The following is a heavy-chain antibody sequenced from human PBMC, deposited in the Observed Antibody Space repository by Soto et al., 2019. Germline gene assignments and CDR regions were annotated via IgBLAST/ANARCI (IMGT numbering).Heavy chain of an antibody. J-gene: IGHJ4*02. D-gene: IGHD2-21*02. CDR1: GYTFTSYA. CDR2: INDGNGNT. CDR3: ARSIVVVTALDY. Sequence: QVQLVQSGAEEKKPGASVKVSCKASGYTFTSYAMHWVRQAPGQGLEWMGWINDGNGNTKYSQKFQGRVTITRDTSASSAYMALSSLRSEDTAVYYCARSIVVVTALDYWGQGTLVTVSS. V-gene: IGHV1-3*05.